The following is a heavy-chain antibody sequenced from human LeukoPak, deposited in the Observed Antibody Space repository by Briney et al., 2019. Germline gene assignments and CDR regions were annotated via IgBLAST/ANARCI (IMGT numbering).Heavy chain of an antibody. J-gene: IGHJ6*02. D-gene: IGHD6-13*01. V-gene: IGHV1-2*02. CDR1: GHTFTGYY. Sequence: ASVKLSCKASGHTFTGYYMNWVRQAPGQGPEWIGWINPNSGGTNYAQKFQGRVTMTRDTSISTAYMELSRLRSDDMAVYYCARRHIAAAGTWDYYYYGMDVWGQGTTVTVSS. CDR3: ARRHIAAAGTWDYYYYGMDV. CDR2: INPNSGGT.